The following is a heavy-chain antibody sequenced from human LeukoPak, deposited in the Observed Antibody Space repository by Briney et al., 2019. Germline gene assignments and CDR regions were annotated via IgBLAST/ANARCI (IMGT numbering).Heavy chain of an antibody. Sequence: NTSETLSLTCTVSGGSISSSSYYWGWIRQPPGKGLEWIGSMYYSGSTYYNPSLKSRVTISVDTSKNQFSLKLYSVTAADTAVYYCARRYSGYGNAFDIWGQGTMVTVSS. CDR2: MYYSGST. CDR3: ARRYSGYGNAFDI. V-gene: IGHV4-39*07. J-gene: IGHJ3*02. D-gene: IGHD5-12*01. CDR1: GGSISSSSYY.